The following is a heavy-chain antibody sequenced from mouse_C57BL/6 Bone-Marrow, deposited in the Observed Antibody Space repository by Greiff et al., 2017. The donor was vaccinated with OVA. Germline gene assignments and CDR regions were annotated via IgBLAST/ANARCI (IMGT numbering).Heavy chain of an antibody. D-gene: IGHD2-4*01. CDR3: VYDYAAWFAY. V-gene: IGHV5-4*01. Sequence: EVQVVESGGGLVKPGGSLKLSCAASGFTFSSYAMSWVRQTPEKRLEWVATISDGGSYTYYPDNVKGRFTISRDNAKNNLYLQMSHLKSEDTAMYYCVYDYAAWFAYWGQGTLVTVSA. J-gene: IGHJ3*01. CDR1: GFTFSSYA. CDR2: ISDGGSYT.